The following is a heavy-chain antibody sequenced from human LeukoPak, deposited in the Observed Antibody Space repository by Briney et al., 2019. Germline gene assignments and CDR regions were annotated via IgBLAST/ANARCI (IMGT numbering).Heavy chain of an antibody. CDR1: GFTFSSHG. CDR2: MWNDGSNK. CDR3: AREMVRGVIVRAFDI. D-gene: IGHD3-10*01. V-gene: IGHV3-33*01. J-gene: IGHJ3*02. Sequence: PGGSLRLSCAASGFTFSSHGMHWVRQAPGKGPEWMAVMWNDGSNKYHADSVKGRFTISRENSKNTLYLQMNSLRTEDTAVYYCAREMVRGVIVRAFDIWGQGTMVTVSS.